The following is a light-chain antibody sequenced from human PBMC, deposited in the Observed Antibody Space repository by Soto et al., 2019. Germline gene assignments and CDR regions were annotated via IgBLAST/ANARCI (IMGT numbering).Light chain of an antibody. J-gene: IGKJ4*01. CDR3: QQRRVWPLT. CDR2: DPS. CDR1: QSVNNY. Sequence: VLTQSPAILSLSPGERATLSCRASQSVNNYLAWYQQRPGQPPRLVIYDPSNRATGIPDWFSASGSGTDFTLTISSLEPEDFAVYYCQQRRVWPLTFGGGTKVEIK. V-gene: IGKV3-11*01.